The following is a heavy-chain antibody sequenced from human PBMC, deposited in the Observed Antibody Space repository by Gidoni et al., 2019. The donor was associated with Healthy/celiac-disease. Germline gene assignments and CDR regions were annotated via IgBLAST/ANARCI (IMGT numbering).Heavy chain of an antibody. CDR1: GFTFDDYA. CDR2: ISWNSGSI. D-gene: IGHD1-26*01. V-gene: IGHV3-9*01. J-gene: IGHJ6*02. Sequence: EVQLVESGGGLVQPGRSLRLSCAASGFTFDDYAMHWVRQAPGKGLEWVSGISWNSGSIGYADSVKGRFTISRDNAKNSLYLQMNSLRAEDTALYYCAKDMVVGATGYYYYGMDVWGQGTTVTVSS. CDR3: AKDMVVGATGYYYYGMDV.